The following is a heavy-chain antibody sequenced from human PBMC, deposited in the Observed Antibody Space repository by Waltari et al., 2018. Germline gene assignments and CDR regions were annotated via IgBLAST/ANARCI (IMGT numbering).Heavy chain of an antibody. J-gene: IGHJ6*02. V-gene: IGHV4-61*02. Sequence: QVQLQESGPGLVKPSQTLSLTCSVSGASITSDGHSWTWVRLSAGKGREWVGQVFQTGVANYGPSLRSRVTMSLDTSRNEFSLRLTSVTAADTAIYFCARDRPGVSSSSPHYLHGMDVWGQGTMVTVSS. CDR1: GASITSDGHS. CDR2: VFQTGVA. CDR3: ARDRPGVSSSSPHYLHGMDV. D-gene: IGHD6-6*01.